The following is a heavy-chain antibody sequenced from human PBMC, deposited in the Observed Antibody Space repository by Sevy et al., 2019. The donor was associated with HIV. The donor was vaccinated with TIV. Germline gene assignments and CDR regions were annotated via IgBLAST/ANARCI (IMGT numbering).Heavy chain of an antibody. CDR1: GFTFSSYA. V-gene: IGHV3-30-3*02. D-gene: IGHD2-15*01. J-gene: IGHJ4*02. Sequence: GGSLRLSCAASGFTFSSYAMHWVRQAPGKGLEWVAVISYDGSNKYYADSVKGRFTISRDNSKNTLYLQMNSLRAEDTAVYYCAKSRAEWGGYCSGGSCSDFDYWGQGTLVTVSS. CDR2: ISYDGSNK. CDR3: AKSRAEWGGYCSGGSCSDFDY.